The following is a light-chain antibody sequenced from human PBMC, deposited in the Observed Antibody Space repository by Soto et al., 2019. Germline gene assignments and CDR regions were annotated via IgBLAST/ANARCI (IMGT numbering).Light chain of an antibody. J-gene: IGKJ1*01. CDR1: QSLSSSQ. V-gene: IGKV3-20*01. CDR2: DAS. Sequence: EIVLTQSPGTLSLSPGETATLSCRASQSLSSSQLAWYQQKPGQAPRLLIHDASSRATGISDRFTGSGSGTEFTLTITTPESEDFALYYCQEYGSSPRTFSLGTKVDI. CDR3: QEYGSSPRT.